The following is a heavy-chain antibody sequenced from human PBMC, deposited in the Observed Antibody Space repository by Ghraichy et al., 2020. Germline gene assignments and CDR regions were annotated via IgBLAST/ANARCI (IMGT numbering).Heavy chain of an antibody. D-gene: IGHD2-15*01. V-gene: IGHV3-74*01. CDR3: ASGGGLYCSGVDCYWGDH. CDR2: INGDGSTT. CDR1: GFSFSTHW. Sequence: GGSLRLSCAASGFSFSTHWMHWVRQAPGKGLVWVSHINGDGSTTTYADSVQGRFTVSRDNAKNTVYLQMNSLSAEDTAVYYCASGGGLYCSGVDCYWGDHWGQGTLVTVSS. J-gene: IGHJ4*02.